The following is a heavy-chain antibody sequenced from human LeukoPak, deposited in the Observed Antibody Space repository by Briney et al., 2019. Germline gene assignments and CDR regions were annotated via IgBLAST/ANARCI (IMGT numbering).Heavy chain of an antibody. V-gene: IGHV1-69*13. CDR3: ARELSGSFSGYSSGWSYFDY. D-gene: IGHD6-19*01. CDR1: GGTFSSYA. Sequence: EASVKVSCKASGGTFSSYAISWVRQAPGQGLEWMGGIIPIFGTANYAQKFQGRVTITADESTSTAYMELSSLRSEDTAVYYCARELSGSFSGYSSGWSYFDYWGQGTLVTVSS. CDR2: IIPIFGTA. J-gene: IGHJ4*02.